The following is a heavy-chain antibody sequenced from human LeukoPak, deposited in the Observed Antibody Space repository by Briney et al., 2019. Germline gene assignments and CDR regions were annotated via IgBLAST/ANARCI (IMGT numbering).Heavy chain of an antibody. CDR1: GYTFTGYY. J-gene: IGHJ4*02. CDR3: ARANCGGDCPNDY. V-gene: IGHV1-2*04. CDR2: INPNSGGT. D-gene: IGHD2-21*02. Sequence: ASVKVSCKASGYTFTGYYMRWVRQAPGQGLEWMGWINPNSGGTNYAQKFQGWVTMTRDTSISTAYMELSRLRSDDTAVYYCARANCGGDCPNDYWGQGTLVTVSS.